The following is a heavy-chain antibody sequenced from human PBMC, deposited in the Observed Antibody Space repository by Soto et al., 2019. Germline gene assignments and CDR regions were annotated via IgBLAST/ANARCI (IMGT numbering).Heavy chain of an antibody. CDR1: GFTFDEYA. Sequence: GGSLRLSCAASGFTFDEYAMHWVRQAPGKGLEWVSGISWNSGSIGYADSVKGRFTISRDNAKNSLYLQMNSLRAEDTALYYCAKVGCSSTSCPYYYYYYMDVWGKGTTVTVSS. CDR3: AKVGCSSTSCPYYYYYYMDV. V-gene: IGHV3-9*01. J-gene: IGHJ6*03. CDR2: ISWNSGSI. D-gene: IGHD2-2*01.